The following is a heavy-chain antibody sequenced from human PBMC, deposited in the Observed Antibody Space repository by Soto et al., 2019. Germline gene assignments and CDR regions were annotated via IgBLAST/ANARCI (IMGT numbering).Heavy chain of an antibody. J-gene: IGHJ6*02. D-gene: IGHD6-13*01. CDR1: LYRCTRYC. CDR3: ARHEAALRRQYGMDV. CDR2: IDPIDSYT. V-gene: IGHV5-10-1*01. Sequence: PVESLKISCNVSLYRCTRYCISLVLQIPGRVLEWIWRIDPIDSYTNYSPSFQGHVTISADKSISTAYLQRSSLKASDTALYYCARHEAALRRQYGMDVWGQGTTVTV.